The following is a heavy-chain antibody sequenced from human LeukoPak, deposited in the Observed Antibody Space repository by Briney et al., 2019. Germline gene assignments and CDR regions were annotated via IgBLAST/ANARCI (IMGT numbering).Heavy chain of an antibody. CDR2: MNPNSGNT. CDR1: GYTFTGYY. V-gene: IGHV1-8*03. Sequence: ASVKVSCKASGYTFTGYYMHWVRQAPGQGLEWMGWMNPNSGNTGYAQKFQGRVTITKNTSISTAYMELSSLRSEDTAVYYCARDLSGSQRGGYFDYWGQGTLVTVSS. D-gene: IGHD1-26*01. J-gene: IGHJ4*02. CDR3: ARDLSGSQRGGYFDY.